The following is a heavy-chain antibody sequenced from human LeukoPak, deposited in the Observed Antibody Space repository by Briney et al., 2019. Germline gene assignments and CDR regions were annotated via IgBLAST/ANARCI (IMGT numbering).Heavy chain of an antibody. V-gene: IGHV1-2*02. CDR2: INPNSGGT. Sequence: GASVKVSCKASGYTFTAYYIHWMRQTPGHGLEWMGWINPNSGGTDYAQKFQDRVTMTRDTSISTAYMEMSGLRSDDTAVYFCARVLKSTSAWYTAVSGNYMDVWGKGTTVTVSS. CDR3: ARVLKSTSAWYTAVSGNYMDV. J-gene: IGHJ6*03. CDR1: GYTFTAYY. D-gene: IGHD4-17*01.